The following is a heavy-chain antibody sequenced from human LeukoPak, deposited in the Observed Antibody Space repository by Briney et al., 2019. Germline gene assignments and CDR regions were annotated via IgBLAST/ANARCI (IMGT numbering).Heavy chain of an antibody. CDR2: IYYSGST. V-gene: IGHV4-59*01. D-gene: IGHD6-13*01. Sequence: SETLSLTCTVSGGSIRGYYWSWIRQPPGKGLEWIGYIYYSGSTNYNPSLKSRVTISVDTSKNQFSLKLSSVTAADTAVYYCARVYYSSSWYDYYNYMDVWGKGTTVTISS. CDR3: ARVYYSSSWYDYYNYMDV. CDR1: GGSIRGYY. J-gene: IGHJ6*03.